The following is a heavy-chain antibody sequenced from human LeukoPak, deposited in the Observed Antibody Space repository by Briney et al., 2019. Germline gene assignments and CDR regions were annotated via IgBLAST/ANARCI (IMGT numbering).Heavy chain of an antibody. CDR1: GFTHSSYA. CDR2: ISNDGSNK. J-gene: IGHJ4*02. Sequence: GRSLRLSCAASGFTHSSYAMHSVRQAPGPGQERVAIISNDGSNKYYADSVKGRFTISRDNSKNTLYLQMDSLRAEDTAVYYCARDYLDFYYDSSGYYYGSFDYWGQGTLVTVSS. V-gene: IGHV3-30-3*01. D-gene: IGHD3-22*01. CDR3: ARDYLDFYYDSSGYYYGSFDY.